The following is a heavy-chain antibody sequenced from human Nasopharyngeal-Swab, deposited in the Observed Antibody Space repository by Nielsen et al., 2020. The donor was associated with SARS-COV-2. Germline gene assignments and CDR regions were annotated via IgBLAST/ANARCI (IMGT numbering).Heavy chain of an antibody. CDR3: ARDRGAVAGFDY. D-gene: IGHD6-19*01. Sequence: GGSLRLSCAASGFTFSSYAMHWVRQALGKGLERVAVISYDGSNKYYADSVKGRFTISRDNSKNTLYLQMNSLRAEDTAVYYCARDRGAVAGFDYWGQGTLVTVSS. J-gene: IGHJ4*02. V-gene: IGHV3-30-3*01. CDR2: ISYDGSNK. CDR1: GFTFSSYA.